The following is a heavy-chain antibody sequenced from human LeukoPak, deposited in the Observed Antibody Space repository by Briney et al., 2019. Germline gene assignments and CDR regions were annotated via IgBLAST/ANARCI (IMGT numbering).Heavy chain of an antibody. CDR3: STVAGTFSDAFDI. CDR2: INSDGSSA. D-gene: IGHD6-19*01. CDR1: GFTFSNYW. Sequence: PGGSLRLSCAASGFTFSNYWIHWVRRAPGKGLVWVSRINSDGSSAVYADSVKGRFTISRDNAKNTLYLQMNSLRAEDTAVYYCSTVAGTFSDAFDIWGQGTMVTVSS. V-gene: IGHV3-74*01. J-gene: IGHJ3*02.